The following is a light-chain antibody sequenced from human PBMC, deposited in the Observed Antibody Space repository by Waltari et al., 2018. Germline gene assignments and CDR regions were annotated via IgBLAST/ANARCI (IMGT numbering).Light chain of an antibody. CDR2: WAS. J-gene: IGKJ1*01. CDR3: QQYYTVSTWT. V-gene: IGKV4-1*01. Sequence: DIVMPQSPDSLAVSLGERDTINCKSSQSVLYSSNNKNYLAWYQQKPGQPPKRLIYWASTRESGVPDRFSGSGSGTDFTLTISSLQAEDVAVYYCQQYYTVSTWTFGQGTKVEIK. CDR1: QSVLYSSNNKNY.